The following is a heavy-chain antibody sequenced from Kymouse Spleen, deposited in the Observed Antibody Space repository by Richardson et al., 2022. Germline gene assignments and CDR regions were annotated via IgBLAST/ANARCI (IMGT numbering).Heavy chain of an antibody. CDR3: AKDNDYSNPYYYYYGMDV. V-gene: IGHV3-43*01. CDR1: GFTFDDYT. CDR2: ISWDGGST. Sequence: EVQLVESGGVVVQPGGSLRLSCAASGFTFDDYTMHWVRQAPGKGLEWVSLISWDGGSTYYADSVKGRFTISRDNSKNSLYLQMNSLRTEDTALYYCAKDNDYSNPYYYYYGMDVWGQGTTVTVSS. D-gene: IGHD4-11,IGHD4-11*01. J-gene: IGHJ6*02.